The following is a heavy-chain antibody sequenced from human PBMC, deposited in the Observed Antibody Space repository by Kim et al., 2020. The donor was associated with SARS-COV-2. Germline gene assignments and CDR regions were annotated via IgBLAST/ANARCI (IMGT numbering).Heavy chain of an antibody. D-gene: IGHD3-16*01. CDR1: GYTFTSYY. Sequence: ASVKVSCKASGYTFTSYYMHWVRQAPGQGLEWMGIINPSGGSTSYAQKFQGRVTMTRDTSTSTVYMELSSLRSEDTAVYYCARDNPMLQDYYYYYGMDVWGQGTTVTVSS. J-gene: IGHJ6*02. V-gene: IGHV1-46*01. CDR3: ARDNPMLQDYYYYYGMDV. CDR2: INPSGGST.